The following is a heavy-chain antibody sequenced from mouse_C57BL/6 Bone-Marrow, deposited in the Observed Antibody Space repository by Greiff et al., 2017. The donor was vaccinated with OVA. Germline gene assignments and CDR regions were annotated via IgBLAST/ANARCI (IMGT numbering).Heavy chain of an antibody. CDR2: ISSGGSYT. V-gene: IGHV5-6*01. CDR1: GFTFSSYG. CDR3: ARHAIYDGYHFDY. J-gene: IGHJ2*01. Sequence: LVESGGDLVKPGGSLKLSCAASGFTFSSYGMSWVRQTPDKRLEWVATISSGGSYTYYPDSVKGRFTISRDNAKNTLYLQMSSLKSEDTAMYYCARHAIYDGYHFDYWGQGTTLTVSS. D-gene: IGHD2-3*01.